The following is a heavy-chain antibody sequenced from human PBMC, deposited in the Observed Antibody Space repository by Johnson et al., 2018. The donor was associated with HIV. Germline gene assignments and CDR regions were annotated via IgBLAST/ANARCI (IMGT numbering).Heavy chain of an antibody. V-gene: IGHV3-30*02. Sequence: VQLVESGGGVVQSGGSLRLSCAASAFTFSRCGMHWVHQAPGKGLEWVSFIRYDGSNKYYADSVKGRFTISRDNSKNMLYLQMNSRRAEDTAVYYCAKESGYCSSSSCYGDAFDIWGQGTMVTVSS. CDR3: AKESGYCSSSSCYGDAFDI. CDR2: IRYDGSNK. CDR1: AFTFSRCG. D-gene: IGHD2-2*01. J-gene: IGHJ3*02.